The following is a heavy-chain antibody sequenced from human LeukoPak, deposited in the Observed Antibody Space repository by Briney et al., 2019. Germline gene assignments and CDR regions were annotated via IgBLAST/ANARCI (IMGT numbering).Heavy chain of an antibody. J-gene: IGHJ6*03. Sequence: SETLSLTCTVSGDSISGYSWSWIRQSPEKGLEWIGVNQTSGNTKYNPSLKGRGSLSVDTSKTQVSLRVSSVTAADTAVYYWARRVTSKAVRPNIYQFMDVWGKGTTVTVSS. CDR1: GDSISGYS. CDR3: ARRVTSKAVRPNIYQFMDV. CDR2: NQTSGNT. V-gene: IGHV4-4*09. D-gene: IGHD6-19*01.